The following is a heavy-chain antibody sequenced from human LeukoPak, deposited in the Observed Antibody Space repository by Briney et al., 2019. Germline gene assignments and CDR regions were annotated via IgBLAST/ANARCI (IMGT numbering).Heavy chain of an antibody. CDR1: GGSLSSYY. V-gene: IGHV4-59*01. D-gene: IGHD3-10*01. CDR3: AKEGEGHITMVALLTRDLDY. Sequence: SETLSLTCTVSGGSLSSYYWSWIRQPPGKGLEWVGYIYYSGSTNYNPSLKSRVTISVDTSKNQFSLKLSSVTAAATAVYYCAKEGEGHITMVALLTRDLDYWGQGTLVTVSS. J-gene: IGHJ4*02. CDR2: IYYSGST.